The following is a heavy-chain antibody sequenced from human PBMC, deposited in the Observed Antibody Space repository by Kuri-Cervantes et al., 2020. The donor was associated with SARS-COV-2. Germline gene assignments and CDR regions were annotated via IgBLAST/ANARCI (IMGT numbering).Heavy chain of an antibody. CDR3: ARGGTGIAAAGTGPLNS. D-gene: IGHD6-13*01. V-gene: IGHV3-23*01. CDR1: GFTFSSYA. J-gene: IGHJ4*02. Sequence: GESLKISCAASGFTFSSYAMSWVRQAPGKGLEWVSAISGSGGSTYYADSVKGRFTISRDNSKNTLYLQMNSLRAEDTAVCYCARGGTGIAAAGTGPLNSWGQGTLVTVSS. CDR2: ISGSGGST.